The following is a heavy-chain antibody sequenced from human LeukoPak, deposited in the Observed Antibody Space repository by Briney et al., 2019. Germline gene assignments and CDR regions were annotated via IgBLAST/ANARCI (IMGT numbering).Heavy chain of an antibody. CDR1: GFNFNDAA. Sequence: PGGSLRLSCAASGFNFNDAAMTWVRQAPGKGLEWVSYISGSGIKHYADSVKGRFTISRDNAKNSLYLQMNSLRVEDTAVYYCAREDTGVAFDIWGQGTTVTV. V-gene: IGHV3-69-1*02. CDR2: ISGSGIK. D-gene: IGHD2-8*01. J-gene: IGHJ3*02. CDR3: AREDTGVAFDI.